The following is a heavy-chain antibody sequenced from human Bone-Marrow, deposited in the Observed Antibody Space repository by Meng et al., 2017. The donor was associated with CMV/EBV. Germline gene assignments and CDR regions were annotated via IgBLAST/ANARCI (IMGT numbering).Heavy chain of an antibody. CDR2: IYYSGST. Sequence: GSLRLSCTVSGGSISSYYWSWIRQPPGKGLEWIGYIYYSGSTNYNPSLKSRVTISVDTSKNQFSLKLSSVTAADTAVYYCAREIRADSTYYYYYYGMDVWGQGTTVTVSS. CDR1: GGSISSYY. D-gene: IGHD6-13*01. V-gene: IGHV4-59*12. J-gene: IGHJ6*02. CDR3: AREIRADSTYYYYYYGMDV.